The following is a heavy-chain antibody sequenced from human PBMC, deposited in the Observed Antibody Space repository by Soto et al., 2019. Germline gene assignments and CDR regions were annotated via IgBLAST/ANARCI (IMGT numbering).Heavy chain of an antibody. J-gene: IGHJ6*02. CDR1: GYTFTSYG. CDR2: ISAYNGNT. V-gene: IGHV1-18*01. CDR3: ARVEGASYAFWSGARHGVDV. Sequence: QVQLVQSGAEVKKPGASVKVSCKASGYTFTSYGISWVRQAPGQGLEWMGWISAYNGNTNYAQKLQGRVTMTTDTSTSTVYMELRSLRSDDTAVYYCARVEGASYAFWSGARHGVDVWGQGTTVTVSS. D-gene: IGHD3-3*01.